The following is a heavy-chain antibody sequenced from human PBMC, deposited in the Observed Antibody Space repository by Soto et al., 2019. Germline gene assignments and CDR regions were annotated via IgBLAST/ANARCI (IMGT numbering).Heavy chain of an antibody. CDR3: AGLQRGTAVAGTFFVQ. CDR2: VFHSGNT. D-gene: IGHD6-13*01. CDR1: GDSLRTDVYY. V-gene: IGHV4-39*02. Sequence: PSETLSLPCTVSGDSLRTDVYYWGWVRQSPVEGLEWIGSVFHSGNTYYNPSLKSRVTISADTSKNPFSLKLSSVTVADTAVYYCAGLQRGTAVAGTFFVQWG. J-gene: IGHJ1*01.